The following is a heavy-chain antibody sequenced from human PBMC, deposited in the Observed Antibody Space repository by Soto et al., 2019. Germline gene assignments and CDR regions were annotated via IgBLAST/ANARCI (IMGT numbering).Heavy chain of an antibody. V-gene: IGHV1-18*04. J-gene: IGHJ4*02. CDR3: ARSGKGIVVVISCDYFDS. D-gene: IGHD3-22*01. Sequence: QVQLVQSGAEVKKPGASVKVSCKASGYTFTSYGFSWVRQAPGQGLEWMGWISAFNGNTRNAQKFQGSVTMTTDTSPSTAYTELGSLRSDDTAVYYCARSGKGIVVVISCDYFDSWGQGTLVTVSS. CDR1: GYTFTSYG. CDR2: ISAFNGNT.